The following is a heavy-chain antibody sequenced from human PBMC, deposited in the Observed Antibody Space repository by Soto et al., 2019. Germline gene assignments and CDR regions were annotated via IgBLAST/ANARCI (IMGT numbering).Heavy chain of an antibody. J-gene: IGHJ3*02. CDR3: AWLGWREDAFDI. D-gene: IGHD6-19*01. Sequence: PGESLKISCKASGYRFTTYWIAWVRQMPGKGLEWMGIIYPGDSDTRYSPSFQGQVTISADKSISTAYLQWSSLKASDTAMYYCAWLGWREDAFDIWGQGTMVTVSS. CDR1: GYRFTTYW. CDR2: IYPGDSDT. V-gene: IGHV5-51*01.